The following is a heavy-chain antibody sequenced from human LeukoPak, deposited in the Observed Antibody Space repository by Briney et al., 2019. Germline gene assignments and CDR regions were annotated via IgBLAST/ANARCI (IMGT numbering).Heavy chain of an antibody. CDR2: MNPNSGNT. CDR1: GYTFTGYY. J-gene: IGHJ4*02. V-gene: IGHV1-8*02. D-gene: IGHD1-14*01. Sequence: GASVKVSCKASGYTFTGYYMHWVRQAPGQGLEWMGWMNPNSGNTGYAQKFQGRVTMTRNTSISTAYMELSSLRSEDTAVYYCARGRYRSHFDYWGQGTLVTVSS. CDR3: ARGRYRSHFDY.